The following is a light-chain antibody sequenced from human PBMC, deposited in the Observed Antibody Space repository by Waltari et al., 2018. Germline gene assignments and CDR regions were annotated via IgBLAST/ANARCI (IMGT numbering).Light chain of an antibody. V-gene: IGLV1-44*01. CDR2: SNN. CDR1: SSNIGRNS. CDR3: ATWDGSLTGWV. J-gene: IGLJ3*02. Sequence: QSVLTQPPSASGTPGQRVAIPWSGSSSNIGRNSVSWYQQLPGTAPKLLIYSNNQRLSGVPDRFSGSKSGTSASLVISGLQSEDEADYYCATWDGSLTGWVFGGGAKLTVL.